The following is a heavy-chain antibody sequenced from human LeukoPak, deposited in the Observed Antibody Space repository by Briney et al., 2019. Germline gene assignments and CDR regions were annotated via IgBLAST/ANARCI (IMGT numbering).Heavy chain of an antibody. Sequence: SETLSLTCAVSGGSISSGGYSWSWIRQPPGKGLEWIGYIYHSGSTYYNPSLKSRVILSLDKSANQFSLNLSSVIAADTAVYYCARFSPRAMGNYLDFWGQGTLVTVSS. CDR1: GGSISSGGYS. J-gene: IGHJ4*02. CDR3: ARFSPRAMGNYLDF. CDR2: IYHSGST. D-gene: IGHD7-27*01. V-gene: IGHV4-30-2*01.